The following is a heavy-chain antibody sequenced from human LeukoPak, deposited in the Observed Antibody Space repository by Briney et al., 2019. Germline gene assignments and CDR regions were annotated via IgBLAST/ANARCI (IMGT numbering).Heavy chain of an antibody. CDR3: ARVHCTTTTCPPDY. CDR1: GYNFTTYW. D-gene: IGHD2-2*01. J-gene: IGHJ4*02. V-gene: IGHV5-51*01. CDR2: IYPGDSDT. Sequence: GESPKISCKGSGYNFTTYWIGWVRQMPGKGLEWMGIIYPGDSDTTYSPSFQGQVTISADKSISTAYLRWSSLKASDTAMYYCARVHCTTTTCPPDYWGQGTLVTVSS.